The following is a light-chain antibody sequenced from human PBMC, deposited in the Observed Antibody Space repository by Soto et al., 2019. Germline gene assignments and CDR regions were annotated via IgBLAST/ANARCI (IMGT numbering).Light chain of an antibody. CDR2: EVT. Sequence: QSALTQPASVSGSPGQSITISCTGTSSDVGAYNYVSWYQQYPGKAPKLMIYEVTNRPSGVSNRFSGSKSGNTASLSISGRQAEDEADYYCCSYTSTTTRVIFGGGTKVTVL. CDR1: SSDVGAYNY. V-gene: IGLV2-14*01. J-gene: IGLJ2*01. CDR3: CSYTSTTTRVI.